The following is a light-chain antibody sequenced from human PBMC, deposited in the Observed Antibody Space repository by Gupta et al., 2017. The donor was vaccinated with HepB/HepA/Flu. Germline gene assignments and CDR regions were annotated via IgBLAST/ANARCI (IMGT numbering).Light chain of an antibody. J-gene: IGLJ2*01. CDR2: GVR. Sequence: QSALTQPDSVSGSPGQSITISCTGTSSDVGGYNYVSWYQQHPGKAPKLMIYGVRNRPSGVSNLFSGSKSGNTASLTISGLQAEDEADYYCSSYTSSSTPHVVVGGGTKLTVL. CDR3: SSYTSSSTPHVV. CDR1: SSDVGGYNY. V-gene: IGLV2-14*01.